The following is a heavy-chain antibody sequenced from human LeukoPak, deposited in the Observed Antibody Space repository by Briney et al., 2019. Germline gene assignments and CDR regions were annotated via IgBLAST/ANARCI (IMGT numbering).Heavy chain of an antibody. CDR3: ARHLRVVAGGRYFDY. CDR2: IYHNGGT. J-gene: IGHJ4*02. D-gene: IGHD6-19*01. CDR1: GGSISTYY. V-gene: IGHV4-59*08. Sequence: SETLSLTCTVSGGSISTYYWNWIRQPPGKGLEWIGYIYHNGGTNYNPSLQSRLTISVDTSKNQFSLKLSSVTAADTAVYYCARHLRVVAGGRYFDYWGQGTQVTVSS.